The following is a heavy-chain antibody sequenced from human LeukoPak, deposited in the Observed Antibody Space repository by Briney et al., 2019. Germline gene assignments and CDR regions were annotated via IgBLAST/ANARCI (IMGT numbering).Heavy chain of an antibody. Sequence: RPGGSLRLSCAASGFTFTTYGMNWVRQAPGKGLEWVSYLSGRSNSIYYAEFVKGRFTISRDNAKNSLYLQMNSLRDEDTAVYYCARDFRYHDSSGYYSFDYWGQGTLVTVSS. CDR3: ARDFRYHDSSGYYSFDY. J-gene: IGHJ4*02. CDR2: LSGRSNSI. D-gene: IGHD3-22*01. V-gene: IGHV3-48*02. CDR1: GFTFTTYG.